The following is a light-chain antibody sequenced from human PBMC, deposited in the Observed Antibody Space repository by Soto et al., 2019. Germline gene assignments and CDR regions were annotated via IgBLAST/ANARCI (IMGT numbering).Light chain of an antibody. CDR3: SSYAGSNNV. V-gene: IGLV2-8*01. CDR1: SSDVGGYNY. J-gene: IGLJ1*01. CDR2: EVS. Sequence: QSVLTQPPSASGSPGQSVTVSCTLTSSDVGGYNYVSWYQQHPGKAPKLMIYEVSKRPSGVPDRFSGSKSGNTASLTVSGLQAEDEADYYCSSYAGSNNVFGTGTKVTVL.